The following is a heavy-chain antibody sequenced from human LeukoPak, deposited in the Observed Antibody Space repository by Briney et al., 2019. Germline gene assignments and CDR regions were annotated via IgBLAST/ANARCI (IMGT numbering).Heavy chain of an antibody. CDR2: IYYSGYT. V-gene: IGHV4-59*01. CDR1: GGSISSYY. Sequence: SETLSLTCTVSGGSISSYYWSWIRQPPGKGLEWIGCIYYSGYTNYKSSLKIRVTISVDTSKNQFSLKLSSVTAADTAVYYCARTTMVRGTYYMDVWGKGTTVTVSS. J-gene: IGHJ6*03. D-gene: IGHD3-10*01. CDR3: ARTTMVRGTYYMDV.